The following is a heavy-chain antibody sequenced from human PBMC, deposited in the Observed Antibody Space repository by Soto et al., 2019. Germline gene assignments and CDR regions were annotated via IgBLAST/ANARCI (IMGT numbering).Heavy chain of an antibody. CDR2: IYNSGST. V-gene: IGHV4-30-4*01. CDR1: GGSINNNGYF. CDR3: ARGPSGDKVDY. D-gene: IGHD1-26*01. Sequence: SETLSLTCTVSGGSINNNGYFWRWIRQPPGSGLEWIGHIYNSGSTYSNPSLKSRLTISVDTSKNQFSLKLSSVTAADTAVYYCARGPSGDKVDYWGQGTLVTVS. J-gene: IGHJ4*02.